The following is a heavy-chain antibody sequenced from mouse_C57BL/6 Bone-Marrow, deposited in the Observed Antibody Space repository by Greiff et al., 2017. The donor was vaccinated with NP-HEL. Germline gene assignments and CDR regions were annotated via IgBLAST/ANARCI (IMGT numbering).Heavy chain of an antibody. CDR2: IRSKSNNYAT. CDR1: GFSFNTYA. D-gene: IGHD4-1*01. J-gene: IGHJ4*01. Sequence: EVKLMESGGGLVQPKGSLKLSCAASGFSFNTYAMNWVRQAPGKGLEWVARIRSKSNNYATYYADSVKDRFTISRDDSESMLYLQMNNLKTEDTAMYYCVRHRGNWDNYAMDYWGQGTSVTVSS. CDR3: VRHRGNWDNYAMDY. V-gene: IGHV10-1*01.